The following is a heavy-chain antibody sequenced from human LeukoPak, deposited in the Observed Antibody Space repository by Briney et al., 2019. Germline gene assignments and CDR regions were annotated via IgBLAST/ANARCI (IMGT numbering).Heavy chain of an antibody. CDR2: ISYDGSNK. D-gene: IGHD4-17*01. Sequence: GGSLRLSCAASGFTFSSYGMHWVRQAPGKGLEWVAVISYDGSNKYYADSVKGRFTISRDNSKNTLYLQMNSLRAEDTAVYYCAKDDYGGGYWGQGTLVTVSS. CDR3: AKDDYGGGY. CDR1: GFTFSSYG. V-gene: IGHV3-30*18. J-gene: IGHJ4*02.